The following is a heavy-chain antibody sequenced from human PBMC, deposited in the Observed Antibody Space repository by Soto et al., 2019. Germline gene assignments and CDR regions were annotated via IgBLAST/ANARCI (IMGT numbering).Heavy chain of an antibody. CDR3: ARVGGGAFVF. V-gene: IGHV4-59*01. D-gene: IGHD3-16*01. J-gene: IGHJ3*01. CDR1: GGSISSYY. Sequence: SETLSLTCTVSGGSISSYYWSWIRQPPGKGLEWIGYIYYSRSTNYNPSLKSRVTISVDTSKNQFSLKLSSVTAAGTAVYYCARVGGGAFVFWGQGTWFTVSS. CDR2: IYYSRST.